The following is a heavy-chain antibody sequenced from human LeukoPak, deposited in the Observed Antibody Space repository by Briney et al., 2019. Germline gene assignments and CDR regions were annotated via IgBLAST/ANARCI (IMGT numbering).Heavy chain of an antibody. CDR1: GGSISSGGYY. Sequence: PSETLSLTCTVSGGSISSGGYYWSWIRQHPGKGLEWIGYIYYSGSTYYNPSLKSRVTISVDTSKNQFSLKLSSVTAADTAVYYCASQLEVGVTVFDYWGQGTLVTVSS. D-gene: IGHD1-1*01. V-gene: IGHV4-31*03. CDR2: IYYSGST. CDR3: ASQLEVGVTVFDY. J-gene: IGHJ4*02.